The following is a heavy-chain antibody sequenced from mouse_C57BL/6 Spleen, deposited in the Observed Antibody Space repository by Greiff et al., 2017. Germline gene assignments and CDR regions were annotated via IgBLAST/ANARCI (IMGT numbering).Heavy chain of an antibody. CDR2: IYPGDGDT. CDR1: GYAFSSSW. J-gene: IGHJ3*01. V-gene: IGHV1-82*01. CDR3: ARSDGSSPWFAY. Sequence: QVQLQQSGPELVKPGASVKISCKVSGYAFSSSWMNWVKQRPGKGLEWIGRIYPGDGDTNYNGKFKGKATLTADKSSSTAYMQPSSLTSEDSAVYFCARSDGSSPWFAYWGQGTLVTVSA. D-gene: IGHD1-1*01.